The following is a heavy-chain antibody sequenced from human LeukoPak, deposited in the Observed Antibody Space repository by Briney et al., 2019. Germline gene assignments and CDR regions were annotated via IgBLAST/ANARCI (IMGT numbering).Heavy chain of an antibody. CDR2: IYYSGST. CDR3: ARVTGYMTD. CDR1: GGSINSYY. D-gene: IGHD6-13*01. Sequence: SETLSLTCTVSGGSINSYYWSWIRQPPGKGLEWIGYIYYSGSTNYNPSLKSRVTISVDTSKNQFSLRLSSVTAADTAVYYCARVTGYMTDWGQGTLITVSS. J-gene: IGHJ4*02. V-gene: IGHV4-59*01.